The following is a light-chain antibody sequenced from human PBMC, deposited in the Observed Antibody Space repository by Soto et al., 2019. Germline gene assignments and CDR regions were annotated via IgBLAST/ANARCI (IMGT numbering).Light chain of an antibody. CDR3: QVWDTSSDHYV. CDR1: NIGRKS. Sequence: ELTQPPSVAVAPGQPARITCGGNNIGRKSVHWYQLKPGQAPVLVVHEDSDRPSGIPERFSGSNSGNTATLTISRVEAGDEADYFCQVWDTSSDHYVFGTGTKVTVL. CDR2: EDS. V-gene: IGLV3-21*02. J-gene: IGLJ1*01.